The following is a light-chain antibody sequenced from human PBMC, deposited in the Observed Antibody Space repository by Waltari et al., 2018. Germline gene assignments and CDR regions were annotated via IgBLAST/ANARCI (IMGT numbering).Light chain of an antibody. CDR2: DKSDSHN. CDR1: SGINVGSYR. J-gene: IGLJ2*01. CDR3: MIWHDSACF. Sequence: AVLTQPSSLSASPGASARLTCALRSGINVGSYRMYWYQQKPGSPPQFLHWDKSDSHNQQGSGVPSLFSASIDSSANAWILLISGLQSDDEADYYCMIWHDSACFFGGGTKLTVL. V-gene: IGLV5-45*03.